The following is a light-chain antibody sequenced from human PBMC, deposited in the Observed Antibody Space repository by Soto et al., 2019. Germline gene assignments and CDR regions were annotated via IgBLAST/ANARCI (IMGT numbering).Light chain of an antibody. J-gene: IGKJ1*01. CDR1: QSISTW. CDR2: DAS. CDR3: QQYYSYPST. Sequence: DIQMTQSPSTLSASVGDIVTITCRASQSISTWLAWFQQKPGKAPKLLIYDASTMGSGVPSRFSGSASGTEFSLTISSRQPDDFAYYYCQQYYSYPSTLGQGTKVEIK. V-gene: IGKV1-5*01.